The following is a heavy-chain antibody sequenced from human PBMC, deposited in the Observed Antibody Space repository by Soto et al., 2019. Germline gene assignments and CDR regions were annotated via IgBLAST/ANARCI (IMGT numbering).Heavy chain of an antibody. D-gene: IGHD3-9*01. CDR1: GFTLSSYA. CDR3: AKKRGEYDILTGYPYYFDY. J-gene: IGHJ4*02. V-gene: IGHV3-23*01. Sequence: GGALRLSCAASGFTLSSYAMSWGRQAPGKGLEWVSAISGSGGSTYYADSVKGRFTISRDNSKNTLYLQMNSLRAEDTAVYYCAKKRGEYDILTGYPYYFDYWGQGTLVTVSS. CDR2: ISGSGGST.